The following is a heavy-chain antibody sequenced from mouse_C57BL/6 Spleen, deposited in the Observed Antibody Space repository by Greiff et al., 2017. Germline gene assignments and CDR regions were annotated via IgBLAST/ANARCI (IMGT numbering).Heavy chain of an antibody. CDR2: IRLKYDNSAT. J-gene: IGHJ4*01. Sequence: EVKLVESGGGLVQPGGSMKLSCVASGFTFSNYWMNWVRQSPEKGLEWVAQIRLKYDNSATHYEESVKGRFTISRDDSKSSVYLQMNNLRADDTGIYCCTGGYLLYYAMDYWGQGTSVTVSS. V-gene: IGHV6-3*01. D-gene: IGHD2-3*01. CDR1: GFTFSNYW. CDR3: TGGYLLYYAMDY.